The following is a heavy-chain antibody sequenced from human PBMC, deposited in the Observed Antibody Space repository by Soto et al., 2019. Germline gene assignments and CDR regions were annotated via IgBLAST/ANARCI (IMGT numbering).Heavy chain of an antibody. V-gene: IGHV1-69*08. CDR3: ARDCSSGWCHYPTWFDP. J-gene: IGHJ5*02. CDR2: IIPILGIA. CDR1: GGTFSSYT. D-gene: IGHD6-19*01. Sequence: QVQLVQSGAEVKKPGSSVKVSCKASGGTFSSYTISWVRQAPGQGLEWMGRIIPILGIANYAQKFQGRVTITAYKSTRTAYMGLSSLRSEDTAVYYCARDCSSGWCHYPTWFDPGGQGTLVTVSS.